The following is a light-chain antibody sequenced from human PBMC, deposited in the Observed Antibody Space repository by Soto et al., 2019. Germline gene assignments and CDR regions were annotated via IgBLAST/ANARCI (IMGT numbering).Light chain of an antibody. CDR3: QQYGSSPWT. V-gene: IGKV3-20*01. CDR1: QSVSSSY. J-gene: IGKJ1*01. Sequence: IVLTQSPGTLYLSPGERATLSCRASQSVSSSYLAWYQQKPGQAPRPLIYGASSRAIGIPDRFSGSGSGTDFTLTISRLEPEDFAVYYCQQYGSSPWTFGQGTKVDIK. CDR2: GAS.